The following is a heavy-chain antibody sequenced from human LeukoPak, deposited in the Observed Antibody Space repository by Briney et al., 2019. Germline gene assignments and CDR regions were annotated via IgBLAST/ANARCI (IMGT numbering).Heavy chain of an antibody. CDR1: GFSFTKYA. V-gene: IGHV3-23*01. CDR3: AKGAYDFLEIAYFDY. J-gene: IGHJ4*02. CDR2: LIGSSCAT. Sequence: GGSLRLSCAASGFSFTKYAMNWVRQAPGKGLEWVAVLIGSSCATDYADSVKGRFTISRDNSKNTLFLQMNSLRAEDTAIYYCAKGAYDFLEIAYFDYWGQGALVTVSS. D-gene: IGHD3-3*01.